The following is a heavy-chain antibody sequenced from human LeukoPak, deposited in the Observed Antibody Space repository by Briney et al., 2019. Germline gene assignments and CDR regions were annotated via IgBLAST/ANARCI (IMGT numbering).Heavy chain of an antibody. Sequence: GGSLRLSYAASGFTFSSYWMHWVRQAPGKGLVWVSRINSDGSSTSYADSVKGRFTISRDNAKNTLYLQMNSLRAEDTAVYYCARDTGYCGGDCPFDFWGQGTLVTVSS. D-gene: IGHD2-21*02. CDR1: GFTFSSYW. J-gene: IGHJ4*02. V-gene: IGHV3-74*01. CDR2: INSDGSST. CDR3: ARDTGYCGGDCPFDF.